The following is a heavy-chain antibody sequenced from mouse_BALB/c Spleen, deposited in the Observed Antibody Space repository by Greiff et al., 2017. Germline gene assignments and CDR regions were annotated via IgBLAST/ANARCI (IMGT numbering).Heavy chain of an antibody. V-gene: IGHV14-3*02. J-gene: IGHJ4*01. CDR1: GFNIKDTY. CDR3: ASLRYYAMDY. D-gene: IGHD1-1*01. CDR2: IDPANGNT. Sequence: VQLQQSGAELVKPGASVKLSCTASGFNIKDTYMHWVKQRPEQGLEWIGRIDPANGNTKYDPKFQGKATITADTSSNTAYLQLSSLTSEDTAFYYCASLRYYAMDYWGQGTSVTVSS.